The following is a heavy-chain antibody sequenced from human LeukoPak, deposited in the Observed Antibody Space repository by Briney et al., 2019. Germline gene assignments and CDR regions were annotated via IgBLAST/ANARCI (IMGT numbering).Heavy chain of an antibody. CDR2: IDPSDSYI. J-gene: IGHJ4*02. V-gene: IGHV5-10-1*01. CDR1: GYSFTSYW. Sequence: GESLKISCKGSGYSFTSYWITWVRQMPGRGLEWMGKIDPSDSYINYSPSFQGHVTISADKSISTAYLQWSSLSASDTAVYYCATTRTGYSSGWSDYWGQGTLVTVSS. CDR3: ATTRTGYSSGWSDY. D-gene: IGHD6-19*01.